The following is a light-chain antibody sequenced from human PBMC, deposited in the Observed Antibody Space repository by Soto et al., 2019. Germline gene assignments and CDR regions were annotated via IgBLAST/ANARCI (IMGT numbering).Light chain of an antibody. CDR2: AAS. J-gene: IGKJ5*01. CDR1: QGVSSY. CDR3: PNYNRALRT. V-gene: IGKV1-27*01. Sequence: DIQMTQSPSSLSAAVRDRVTITCRARQGVSSYLAWYQQKPGKVPKLLIYAASDLQFVVPPRFSGSGTETDLTDTISSLQPADVGTHYRPNYNRALRTVGQ.